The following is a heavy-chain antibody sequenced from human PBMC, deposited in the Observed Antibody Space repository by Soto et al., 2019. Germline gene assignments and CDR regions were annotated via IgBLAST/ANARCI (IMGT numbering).Heavy chain of an antibody. Sequence: QVQLVQSGAEVKKPGSSVKVSCKASGGTFSSYTISWVRQAPGQGLEWMGRIIPILGIANYAQKFQGRVTITADKSTSTAYMELSSLRSEDTAVYYCAREDSGSYQERSDYWGQGTLVTVSS. CDR1: GGTFSSYT. J-gene: IGHJ4*02. D-gene: IGHD1-26*01. CDR3: AREDSGSYQERSDY. V-gene: IGHV1-69*08. CDR2: IIPILGIA.